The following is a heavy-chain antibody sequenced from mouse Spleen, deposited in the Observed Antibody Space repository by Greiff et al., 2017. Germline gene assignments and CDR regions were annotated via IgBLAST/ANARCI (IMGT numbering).Heavy chain of an antibody. V-gene: IGHV1-74*01. CDR2: IHPSDSDT. J-gene: IGHJ3*02. CDR1: GYTFSNYW. D-gene: IGHD4-1*02. CDR3: AIAPQLALGY. Sequence: VQLQQSGAELVKPGTSVKVSCKASGYTFSNYWIHWVKQRPGQGLEWIGRIHPSDSDTNYNKKFMGKATLTEDKSSSTAYMQLTSLTSEDSAVYYCAIAPQLALGYWGQGTLVAVSA.